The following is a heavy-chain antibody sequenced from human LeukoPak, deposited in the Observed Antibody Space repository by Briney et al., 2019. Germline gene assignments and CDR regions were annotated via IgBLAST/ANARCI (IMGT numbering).Heavy chain of an antibody. D-gene: IGHD5-24*01. Sequence: PSETLSLTCTVSGVAIRSYYWSWMRQPPGKRLEGIGYIQYSGSSNYNSSLKSRDTISVDTSQNHLSLKVSSVTAADTAVYYCARGKRWLQSPFDYWGQGTLVTVSS. J-gene: IGHJ4*02. CDR3: ARGKRWLQSPFDY. CDR2: IQYSGSS. CDR1: GVAIRSYY. V-gene: IGHV4-59*13.